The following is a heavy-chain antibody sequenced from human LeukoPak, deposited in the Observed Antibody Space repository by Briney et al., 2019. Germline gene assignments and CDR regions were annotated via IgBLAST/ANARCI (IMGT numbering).Heavy chain of an antibody. V-gene: IGHV3-30*04. Sequence: GRSLRLSCAPSGFTFDHFAMHWVRQAPGKGLEWVALISYDGGNIYYADSVQGRFTISRDNSKNMLYLQMNSLRAEDTAVYYCARRAVAGNAFDIWGQGTMVTVSS. J-gene: IGHJ3*02. CDR3: ARRAVAGNAFDI. CDR1: GFTFDHFA. CDR2: ISYDGGNI. D-gene: IGHD6-19*01.